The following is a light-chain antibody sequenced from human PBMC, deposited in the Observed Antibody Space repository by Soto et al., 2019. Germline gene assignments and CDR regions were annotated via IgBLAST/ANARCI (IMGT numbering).Light chain of an antibody. CDR3: QQYGISPT. CDR2: DVS. CDR1: PSVSSNY. V-gene: IGKV3-20*01. J-gene: IGKJ1*01. Sequence: EIVLTQSPGTLSLSPGERATRSCRSSPSVSSNYLAWYQQKPGQAPRLLIYDVSSRPTGMPDRFSGSGSATDFTLTISRLEPVDFAVYYCQQYGISPTFGQGTKVE.